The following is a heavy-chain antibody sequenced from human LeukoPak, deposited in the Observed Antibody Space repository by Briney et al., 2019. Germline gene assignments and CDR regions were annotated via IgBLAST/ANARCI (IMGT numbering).Heavy chain of an antibody. Sequence: PGGSLRLSCAPSGLTFSSHTMHWVRQAPGKGLEWVAVIEPDGSNKYHADSVKGRFTISRDNSKNTLYLQLDSLRSEDTAVYYCVRQSTGLDYWGQGTLVTVSS. CDR3: VRQSTGLDY. V-gene: IGHV3-30-3*01. J-gene: IGHJ4*02. CDR1: GLTFSSHT. CDR2: IEPDGSNK. D-gene: IGHD5/OR15-5a*01.